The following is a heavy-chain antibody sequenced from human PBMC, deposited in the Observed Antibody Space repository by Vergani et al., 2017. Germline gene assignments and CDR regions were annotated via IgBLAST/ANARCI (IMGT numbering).Heavy chain of an antibody. J-gene: IGHJ3*02. V-gene: IGHV4-38-2*02. CDR1: GYSIIRGYF. D-gene: IGHD3-10*01. CDR3: ARGGLPDAFDI. CDR2: IFHTGLT. Sequence: QVQLQESGPGLVKPSETLSLTCSVSGYSIIRGYFWGWFRQPPGKGLEWIGNIFHTGLTYRNPSLRSRVTISVDTSRNESSLKLRSVTAADTAAYFCARGGLPDAFDIWGQGTLVTVSS.